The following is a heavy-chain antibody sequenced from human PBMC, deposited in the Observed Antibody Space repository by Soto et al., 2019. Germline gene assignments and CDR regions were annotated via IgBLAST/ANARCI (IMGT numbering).Heavy chain of an antibody. CDR2: ISSSGGTI. D-gene: IGHD6-6*01. CDR1: GFTFSSYE. Sequence: GGSLRLSCAASGFTFSSYEMNWVRQAPGKGLEWVSYISSSGGTIYYADSVKGRFTISRDNAKNSLYLQMNSLRAEDTAVYYCAREGSSSSTLHYYYGMDVWGQGTTVTVSS. J-gene: IGHJ6*02. CDR3: AREGSSSSTLHYYYGMDV. V-gene: IGHV3-48*03.